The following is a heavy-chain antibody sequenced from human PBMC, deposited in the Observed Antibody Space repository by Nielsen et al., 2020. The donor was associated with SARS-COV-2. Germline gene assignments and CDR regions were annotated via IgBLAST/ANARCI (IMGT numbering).Heavy chain of an antibody. CDR1: GFTFRDYG. D-gene: IGHD2-15*01. Sequence: GGSLRLSCAASGFTFRDYGMHWVRQAPGKGLEWVAIISYDGSIKEYADSVKGRFTISRDNSKNTLFLQMISLRAEDTAVYFCAKEEGGTSSYHYYMDVWGKGTTVTVSS. J-gene: IGHJ6*03. CDR2: ISYDGSIK. CDR3: AKEEGGTSSYHYYMDV. V-gene: IGHV3-30*18.